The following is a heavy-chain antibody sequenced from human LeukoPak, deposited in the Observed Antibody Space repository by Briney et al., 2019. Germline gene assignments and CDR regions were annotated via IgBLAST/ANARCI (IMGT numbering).Heavy chain of an antibody. D-gene: IGHD6-19*01. CDR3: ATKQWLAPPPDS. V-gene: IGHV3-74*01. Sequence: GGSLRLSCAASGFTFSKYWMLWVRQAPGKGLESVSRINTDGTVTTYADSVRGRFTVSRDNADNTMFLQMNSVRDEDAAVYYCATKQWLAPPPDSWGQGTPVTVSS. CDR1: GFTFSKYW. CDR2: INTDGTVT. J-gene: IGHJ4*02.